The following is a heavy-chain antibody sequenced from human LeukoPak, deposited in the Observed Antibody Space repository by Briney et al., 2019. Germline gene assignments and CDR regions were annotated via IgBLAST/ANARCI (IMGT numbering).Heavy chain of an antibody. CDR2: INPNSGGT. CDR1: GHTFTDYY. V-gene: IGHV1-2*02. Sequence: ASVRVSCKASGHTFTDYYMHWVRQAPGQGLEWMGWINPNSGGTNYAQKFQGRVTMTRDTSISTAYMELSRLRSDDTAVYYCARGENNLRYFDWLHFDYWGQGTLVTVSS. D-gene: IGHD3-9*01. CDR3: ARGENNLRYFDWLHFDY. J-gene: IGHJ4*02.